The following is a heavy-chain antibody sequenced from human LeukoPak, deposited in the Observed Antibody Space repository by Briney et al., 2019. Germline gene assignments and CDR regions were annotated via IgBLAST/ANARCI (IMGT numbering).Heavy chain of an antibody. V-gene: IGHV3-23*01. CDR2: ISGSGGST. CDR3: AKVYCGGDCYRGLYFDY. CDR1: GFTFSGYA. D-gene: IGHD2-21*02. J-gene: IGHJ4*02. Sequence: GGSLRLSCAASGFTFSGYAMSWVRQAPGKGLEWVSAISGSGGSTYYADSVKGRFTISRDNSKNTLYLQMNSLRAEDTAVYYCAKVYCGGDCYRGLYFDYWGQGTLVTVSS.